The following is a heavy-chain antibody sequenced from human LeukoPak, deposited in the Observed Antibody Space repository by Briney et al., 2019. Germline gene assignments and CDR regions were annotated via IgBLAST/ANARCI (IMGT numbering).Heavy chain of an antibody. CDR3: ARASSGYDY. CDR1: GFTFSSIW. V-gene: IGHV3-7*02. Sequence: GGSLRLSCATSGFTFSSIWMSWVREAPGKGLEWVANIKHDGSETNYVDSVKGRFTISRDNAKNSLHLQMNSLRVEDTAVYYCARASSGYDYWGQGTLVTVSS. J-gene: IGHJ4*02. D-gene: IGHD3-22*01. CDR2: IKHDGSET.